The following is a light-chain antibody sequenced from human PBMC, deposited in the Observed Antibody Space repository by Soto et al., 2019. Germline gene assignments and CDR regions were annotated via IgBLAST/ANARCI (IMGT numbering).Light chain of an antibody. Sequence: EIVLTQSPATLSLSPGERATLSCRASQSISSYLAWYQQKPGQGPRLLIYDSSKRSTGIPARFSGSGSGTDFTLTISSLEPEDFAVYYCQQSSNWPLTFGGGTKVDIK. CDR2: DSS. CDR3: QQSSNWPLT. CDR1: QSISSY. V-gene: IGKV3-11*01. J-gene: IGKJ4*01.